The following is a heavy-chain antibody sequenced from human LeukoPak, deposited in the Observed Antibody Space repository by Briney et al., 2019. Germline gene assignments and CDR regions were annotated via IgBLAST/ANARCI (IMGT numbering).Heavy chain of an antibody. V-gene: IGHV5-51*01. Sequence: GESLNISCKGSGYSFTSFWIGLVRQMPGKGLEWMGIIYPGDSETRYSPSFQGQVTISADKSFSTAYLQWSSLKASDTAMYYCARHYGANYLDYWGQGSPVTVSS. CDR1: GYSFTSFW. CDR2: IYPGDSET. D-gene: IGHD3-10*01. CDR3: ARHYGANYLDY. J-gene: IGHJ4*02.